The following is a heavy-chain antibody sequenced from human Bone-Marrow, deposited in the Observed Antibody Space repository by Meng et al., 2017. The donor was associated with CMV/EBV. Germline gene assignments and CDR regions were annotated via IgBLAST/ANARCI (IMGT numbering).Heavy chain of an antibody. CDR3: AREVRKRWLQLHYFDY. J-gene: IGHJ4*02. D-gene: IGHD5-24*01. V-gene: IGHV4-59*01. Sequence: GSLRLSCTVSGGSISSYYWSWIRQPPGKGLEWIGYNYYSGSTNYNPSLKSRVTISVDTSKNQFSLKLSSVTAADTAVYYCAREVRKRWLQLHYFDYWGQGTLVTVSS. CDR1: GGSISSYY. CDR2: NYYSGST.